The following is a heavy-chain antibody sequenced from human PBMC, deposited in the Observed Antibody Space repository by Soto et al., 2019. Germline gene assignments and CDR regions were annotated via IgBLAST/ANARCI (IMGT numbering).Heavy chain of an antibody. CDR2: INAGNGNT. CDR3: ARDPVSDSSSWFFDY. V-gene: IGHV1-3*01. Sequence: ASVKVSCKASGYTFTSYAMNWVRQAPGQRLEWMGWINAGNGNTKYSQKFQGRVTITRDTSASTAYMELSSLRSEDTAVYYCARDPVSDSSSWFFDYWGQGTLVTVSS. CDR1: GYTFTSYA. J-gene: IGHJ4*02. D-gene: IGHD6-13*01.